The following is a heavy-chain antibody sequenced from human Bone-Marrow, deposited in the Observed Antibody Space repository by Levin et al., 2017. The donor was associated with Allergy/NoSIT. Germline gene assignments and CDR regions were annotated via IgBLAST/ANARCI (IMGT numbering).Heavy chain of an antibody. J-gene: IGHJ4*02. D-gene: IGHD6-13*01. CDR1: GFTFSSQA. CDR3: AKDRRGPAAGTWYFDY. CDR2: ITGSGDTT. V-gene: IGHV3-23*01. Sequence: PGGSLRLSCAASGFTFSSQAMGWVRQAPGRGLEWVSSITGSGDTTYHADSVKGRFTISRDNSKNTLYLQMSSLRAEDTALYYCAKDRRGPAAGTWYFDYWGQGTLVTVTS.